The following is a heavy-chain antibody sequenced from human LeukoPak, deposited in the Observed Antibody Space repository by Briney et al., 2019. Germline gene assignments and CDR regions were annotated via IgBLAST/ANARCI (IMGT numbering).Heavy chain of an antibody. CDR2: INPNSGGT. J-gene: IGHJ4*02. Sequence: ASVKVSCKASGYTFTGYYMHWVRQAPGQGLEWMGWINPNSGGTNYAQKFQGRVTMTRDTSISTAYMELSRLRSDDTAVYYWARGYTSTRIAVAGTRGGGYFDYWGQGTLVTVSS. CDR1: GYTFTGYY. V-gene: IGHV1-2*02. CDR3: ARGYTSTRIAVAGTRGGGYFDY. D-gene: IGHD6-19*01.